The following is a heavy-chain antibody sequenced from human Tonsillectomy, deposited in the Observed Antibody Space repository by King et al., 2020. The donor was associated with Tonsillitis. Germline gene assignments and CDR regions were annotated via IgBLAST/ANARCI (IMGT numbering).Heavy chain of an antibody. V-gene: IGHV4-4*07. Sequence: VPLQESGPGLVKPSETLSLTCTVSGGSISSYYWSWIRQPAGKGLEWIGRIYASGYTNYNPSLKSRVTMSVDTSKNQFSLKLSSVTAADTAVYYCARDMVLVVTATDYYYYMDVWGKGTTVTVSS. CDR1: GGSISSYY. CDR3: ARDMVLVVTATDYYYYMDV. J-gene: IGHJ6*03. CDR2: IYASGYT. D-gene: IGHD2-15*01.